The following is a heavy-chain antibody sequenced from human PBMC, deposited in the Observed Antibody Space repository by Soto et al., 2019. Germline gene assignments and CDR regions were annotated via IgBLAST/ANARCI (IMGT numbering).Heavy chain of an antibody. J-gene: IGHJ6*02. CDR1: GFTVSSNY. D-gene: IGHD3-10*01. V-gene: IGHV3-66*01. CDR3: ARDMVRALDV. Sequence: EVQLVESGGGLVQPGGSLRLSCAASGFTVSSNYMSWVRHAPGKGLEWVSVIYSGGSTYYADSVKGRFTISRDNSKSTLSLQMNSLRAEDTAVYYCARDMVRALDVWGQGTTVTVSS. CDR2: IYSGGST.